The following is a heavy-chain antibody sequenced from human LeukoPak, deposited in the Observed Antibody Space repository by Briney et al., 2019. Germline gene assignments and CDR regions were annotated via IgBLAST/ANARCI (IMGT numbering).Heavy chain of an antibody. CDR2: MGSSGSHI. V-gene: IGHV3-21*01. J-gene: IGHJ4*02. CDR3: AKEAALRD. D-gene: IGHD4-17*01. Sequence: GGSLRLSCAASGFNFGIYSMTWVRQAPGKGLEWVASMGSSGSHIYYADSVKGRFTISRDNAKNSLYLQMNSLRAEDTAVYYCAKEAALRDWGQGTLVTVSS. CDR1: GFNFGIYS.